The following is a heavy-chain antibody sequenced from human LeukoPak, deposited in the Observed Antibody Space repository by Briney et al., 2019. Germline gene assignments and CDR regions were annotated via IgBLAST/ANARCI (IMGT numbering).Heavy chain of an antibody. CDR3: ARGLSAFGHAWEPHYYDY. CDR2: ISGSGGST. J-gene: IGHJ4*02. Sequence: GGSLRLSCAASGFTFSSYEMHWVRQAPGKGLEWVSAISGSGGSTYYADSVKGRFTISRDNSKNTLYLQMNSLRAEDTALYYCARGLSAFGHAWEPHYYDYWGQGTLVTVSS. D-gene: IGHD1-26*01. CDR1: GFTFSSYE. V-gene: IGHV3-23*01.